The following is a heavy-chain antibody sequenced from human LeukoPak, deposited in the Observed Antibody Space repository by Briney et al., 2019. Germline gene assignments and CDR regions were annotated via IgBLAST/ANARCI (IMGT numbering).Heavy chain of an antibody. CDR2: VNGPGDWT. D-gene: IGHD6-25*01. CDR1: GFTFSSHW. CDR3: AREVFEGQRQSDAFDF. Sequence: PGGSLRLSCAASGFTFSSHWMHWVRQAPGEGLVWVSRVNGPGDWTHYADSVRGRFIISRDNAENTISLQMNNLRAEDTAVYFCAREVFEGQRQSDAFDFWGQGTMVTVSS. J-gene: IGHJ3*01. V-gene: IGHV3-74*01.